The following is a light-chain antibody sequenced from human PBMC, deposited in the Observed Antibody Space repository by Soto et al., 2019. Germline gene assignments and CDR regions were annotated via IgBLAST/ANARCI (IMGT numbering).Light chain of an antibody. CDR2: DAS. V-gene: IGKV3-15*01. CDR1: QSVSNS. CDR3: QQYNKWPLT. J-gene: IGKJ4*01. Sequence: EKVMTQSPATLSVSAGDRASLSCRASQSVSNSLAWYQQKPGQAPRLLIYDASTRATGIPARFSGSASGTEFTLTISSLQSEDSADYYCQQYNKWPLTFGGGTKVEIK.